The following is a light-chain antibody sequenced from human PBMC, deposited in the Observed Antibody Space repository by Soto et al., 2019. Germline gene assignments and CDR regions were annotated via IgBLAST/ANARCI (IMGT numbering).Light chain of an antibody. J-gene: IGKJ5*01. V-gene: IGKV3-20*01. Sequence: EIVLTQSPGTLSLSPGERATLSCRASQRVSISYLAWYQQKPGQAPRLLIYGASSRATGIPDRFSGSGSGTYFTLTISRLEPEDFAVYYCQQYGSSPPITFGQGTLLEIK. CDR3: QQYGSSPPIT. CDR2: GAS. CDR1: QRVSISY.